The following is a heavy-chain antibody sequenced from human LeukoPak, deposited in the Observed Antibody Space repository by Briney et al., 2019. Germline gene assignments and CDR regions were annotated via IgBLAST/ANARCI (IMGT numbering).Heavy chain of an antibody. J-gene: IGHJ4*02. CDR2: ISYDGSNK. CDR3: AKTASGSSFYYFDY. Sequence: GGSLRLSCAASGFTFSSYGMHWVRQAPGKGLEWVAAISYDGSNKYYADSVKGRFTISRDNSKNTLYLQMNSLRAEDTAVYYCAKTASGSSFYYFDYWGQGTLVTVSS. V-gene: IGHV3-30*18. D-gene: IGHD6-13*01. CDR1: GFTFSSYG.